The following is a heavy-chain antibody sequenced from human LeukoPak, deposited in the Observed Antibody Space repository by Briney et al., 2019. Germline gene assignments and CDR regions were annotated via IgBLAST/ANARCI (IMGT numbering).Heavy chain of an antibody. CDR1: GGSISSYY. V-gene: IGHV4-34*01. Sequence: SETLSLTCTVSGGSISSYYWSWIRQPPGKGLEWIGEINHSGSTNYNPSLKSRVTISVDTSKNQFSLKLSSVTAADTAVYYCARGFKGTAMVLYFDYWGQGTLVTVSS. D-gene: IGHD5-18*01. J-gene: IGHJ4*02. CDR3: ARGFKGTAMVLYFDY. CDR2: INHSGST.